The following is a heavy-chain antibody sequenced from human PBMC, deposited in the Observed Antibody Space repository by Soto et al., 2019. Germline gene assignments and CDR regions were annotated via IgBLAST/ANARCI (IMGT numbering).Heavy chain of an antibody. Sequence: PGGSLRLSCAASGFTFSSYAMHWVRQAPGKGLEWVAVISYDGSNKYYADSVKCRFTISRDNSKNTLYLQMNSLRAEDTAVYYCARDLAYYGSGSHFDYWGQGTLVTVSS. CDR3: ARDLAYYGSGSHFDY. D-gene: IGHD3-10*01. CDR1: GFTFSSYA. V-gene: IGHV3-30-3*01. CDR2: ISYDGSNK. J-gene: IGHJ4*02.